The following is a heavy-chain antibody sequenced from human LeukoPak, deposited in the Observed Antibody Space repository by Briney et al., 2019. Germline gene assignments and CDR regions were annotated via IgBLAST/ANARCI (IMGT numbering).Heavy chain of an antibody. D-gene: IGHD3-10*01. CDR1: GGSFSGYY. CDR3: ASGRSRNYYKAFRY. Sequence: SETLSLTCAVYGGSFSGYYWSWIRQPPGKGLEWIGEINHSGSTNYNPSLKSRVTISVDTSKNQFSLKLSSVTAANTAVYYCASGRSRNYYKAFRYWGQGTLVTVSS. J-gene: IGHJ4*02. CDR2: INHSGST. V-gene: IGHV4-34*01.